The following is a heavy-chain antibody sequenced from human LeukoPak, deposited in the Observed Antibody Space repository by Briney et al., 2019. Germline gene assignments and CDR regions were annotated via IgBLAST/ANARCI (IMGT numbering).Heavy chain of an antibody. J-gene: IGHJ1*01. D-gene: IGHD6-19*01. V-gene: IGHV4-59*01. Sequence: SETLSLTCTVSGGSISSYYRSWIRQPPGKGLEWIGYIYYSGSTNYNPSLKSRVTISVDTSKNQFSLKLSSVTAADTAVYYCASHSSGWYGSYFQHWGQGTLVTVSS. CDR2: IYYSGST. CDR3: ASHSSGWYGSYFQH. CDR1: GGSISSYY.